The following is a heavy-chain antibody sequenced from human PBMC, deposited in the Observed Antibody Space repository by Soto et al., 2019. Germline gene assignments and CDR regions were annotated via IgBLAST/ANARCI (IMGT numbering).Heavy chain of an antibody. Sequence: GGSLRLSCAASGFTFSSYWMHWVRQAPGKGLVWVSHINSDGSDTTYADSVKGRFTISRDNAKNSLYLQMNSLRAEDTAVYYCARDDAYCSGGSCYQNPDTFDYWGQGTLGTVSS. J-gene: IGHJ4*02. CDR3: ARDDAYCSGGSCYQNPDTFDY. V-gene: IGHV3-74*01. D-gene: IGHD2-15*01. CDR1: GFTFSSYW. CDR2: INSDGSDT.